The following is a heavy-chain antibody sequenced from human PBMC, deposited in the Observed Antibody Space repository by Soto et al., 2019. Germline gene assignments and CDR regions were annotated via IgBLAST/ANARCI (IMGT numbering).Heavy chain of an antibody. Sequence: QVQLQESGPGLVKPSGTLSLTCAVSSGSISSSNWWSWVRQPPGKGLEWIGEIYHRGSTNYNPSLKSRVTISVDKSKNQFSLKLSSVTAADTAVYYCAREMSVEYSSSYGAFDIWGQGTMVTVSS. V-gene: IGHV4-4*02. D-gene: IGHD6-6*01. CDR3: AREMSVEYSSSYGAFDI. CDR1: SGSISSSNW. CDR2: IYHRGST. J-gene: IGHJ3*02.